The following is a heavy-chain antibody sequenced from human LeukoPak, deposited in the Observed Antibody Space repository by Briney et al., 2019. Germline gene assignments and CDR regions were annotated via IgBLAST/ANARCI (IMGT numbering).Heavy chain of an antibody. D-gene: IGHD4-11*01. CDR3: ARGDYSKLHFDY. V-gene: IGHV1-8*01. CDR1: GYTFTSYD. J-gene: IGHJ4*02. Sequence: GASVKVSCKASGYTFTSYDINWVRQATGQGLEWMGWMNPNSGNTGYAQKFQGRVTMTRNTSISTAYMELSSLRSEDTAVYYCARGDYSKLHFDYWGQGTLVTVSS. CDR2: MNPNSGNT.